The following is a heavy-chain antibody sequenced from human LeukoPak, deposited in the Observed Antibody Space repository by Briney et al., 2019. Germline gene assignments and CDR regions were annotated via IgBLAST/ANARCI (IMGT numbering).Heavy chain of an antibody. CDR3: VRNHYDTSGYYPDYFDY. J-gene: IGHJ4*02. Sequence: PGRSLRLSCAASGFTFDDYDMSWVRQAPGKGLEWVSGINWNGYNTTYADSVKGRFTLSRDSAKNSLYLQMNSLRAEDTALYYCVRNHYDTSGYYPDYFDYWGQGTLVTVSS. CDR2: INWNGYNT. CDR1: GFTFDDYD. V-gene: IGHV3-20*04. D-gene: IGHD3-22*01.